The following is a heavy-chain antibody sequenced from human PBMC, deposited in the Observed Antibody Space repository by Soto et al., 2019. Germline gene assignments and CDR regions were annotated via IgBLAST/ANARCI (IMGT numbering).Heavy chain of an antibody. CDR3: ARGGYGIAARPAYYYYYYGMDV. CDR1: GGSFSGYY. D-gene: IGHD6-6*01. V-gene: IGHV4-34*01. J-gene: IGHJ6*02. Sequence: QVQLQQWGAGLLKPSGTLSLTCAVYGGSFSGYYWSWIRQPPGKGLEWIGEINHSGSTNYNPSLKSRVTISVDTSKNQFSLKLSSVTAADTAVYYCARGGYGIAARPAYYYYYYGMDVWGQGTTVTVSS. CDR2: INHSGST.